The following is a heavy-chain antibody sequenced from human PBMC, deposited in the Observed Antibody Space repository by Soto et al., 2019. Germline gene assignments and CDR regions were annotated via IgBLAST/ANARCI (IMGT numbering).Heavy chain of an antibody. CDR1: GFTFSYYW. Sequence: EVQLVESGGGLVRPGGSLRLSCAASGFTFSYYWMHWVRQAPGKGLVWVSRIHSDGSSTTYADFVKGRFIISRDNARKPVDLQMNRVRVEDTAVYYCARGDRGAFDLWGQGTVVTVSS. D-gene: IGHD1-26*01. CDR3: ARGDRGAFDL. J-gene: IGHJ3*01. CDR2: IHSDGSST. V-gene: IGHV3-74*01.